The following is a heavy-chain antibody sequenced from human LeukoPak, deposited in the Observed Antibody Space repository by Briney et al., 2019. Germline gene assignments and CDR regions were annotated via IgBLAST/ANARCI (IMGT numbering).Heavy chain of an antibody. V-gene: IGHV3-21*01. J-gene: IGHJ4*02. Sequence: GGSLRLSCAASGFTFSSYSMNWVRQAPGKGLEWVSSISSSSSYIYYADSVKGRFTISRDNAKNSLYLQMNSLRAEDTAVYYCARPCYDYACADYWGQGTLVTVSS. CDR2: ISSSSSYI. CDR3: ARPCYDYACADY. CDR1: GFTFSSYS. D-gene: IGHD3-16*01.